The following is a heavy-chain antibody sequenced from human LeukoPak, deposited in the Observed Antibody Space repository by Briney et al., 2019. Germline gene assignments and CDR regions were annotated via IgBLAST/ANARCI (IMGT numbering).Heavy chain of an antibody. V-gene: IGHV3-7*01. Sequence: GGSLRLSCAASGFTFSSYWMSWVRQAPGKGLEWVANIKQDGSEKYYVDSVKGRFTISRDNAKNSLYLQMNSMRAEDTAVYYCARASITMVRGAFDYWGQGTLVTASS. CDR1: GFTFSSYW. CDR3: ARASITMVRGAFDY. CDR2: IKQDGSEK. J-gene: IGHJ4*02. D-gene: IGHD3-10*01.